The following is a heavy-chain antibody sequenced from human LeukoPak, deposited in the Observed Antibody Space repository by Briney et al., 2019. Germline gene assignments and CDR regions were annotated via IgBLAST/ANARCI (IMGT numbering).Heavy chain of an antibody. CDR3: ARGVGSSWPGWFDP. Sequence: GGSLRLSCAASGFTFSNYELNWVRQAPGKGLEWVSYISHSGRTIYSANSVKGRFTISRENAKTSLYLQMNSLRAEDTAVYYCARGVGSSWPGWFDPWGQGTLVTVSS. CDR1: GFTFSNYE. CDR2: ISHSGRTI. V-gene: IGHV3-48*03. D-gene: IGHD6-13*01. J-gene: IGHJ5*02.